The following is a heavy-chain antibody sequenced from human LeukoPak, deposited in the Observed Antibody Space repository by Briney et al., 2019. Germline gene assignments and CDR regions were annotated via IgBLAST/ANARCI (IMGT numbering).Heavy chain of an antibody. D-gene: IGHD2-2*01. J-gene: IGHJ6*02. Sequence: SETLSLTCTVSGDSISSSRHSWGSIRQPPGKGLEWIGSSSYSGSTYYNPSLKTRVTMSVDTSENQFSLKLSSVTAADSTVYYCVRIYCTSTSCYGDSYYGMDVWGQGTTVTVSS. V-gene: IGHV4-39*01. CDR3: VRIYCTSTSCYGDSYYGMDV. CDR2: SSYSGST. CDR1: GDSISSSRHS.